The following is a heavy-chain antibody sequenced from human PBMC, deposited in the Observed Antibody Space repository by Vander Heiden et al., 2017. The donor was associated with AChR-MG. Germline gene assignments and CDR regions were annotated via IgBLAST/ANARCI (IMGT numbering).Heavy chain of an antibody. J-gene: IGHJ6*02. CDR3: ARDYEVVKNHYYYYYGMDV. CDR2: IIPIFGTA. CDR1: GGTFSSYA. Sequence: QVQLVQSGAEVKKPGSSVKVSCKASGGTFSSYAISWVRQAPGQGLAWMGGIIPIFGTANYAQKFQGRVTITADESTSTAYMELSSLRSEDTAVYYCARDYEVVKNHYYYYYGMDVWGQGTTVTVSS. V-gene: IGHV1-69*01. D-gene: IGHD2-15*01.